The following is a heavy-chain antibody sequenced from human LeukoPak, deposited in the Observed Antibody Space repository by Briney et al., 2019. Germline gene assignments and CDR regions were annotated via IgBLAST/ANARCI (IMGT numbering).Heavy chain of an antibody. Sequence: GGSLRLSCAASGFTFSSSGMHWVRQAPGKGLEWVAPISSDGSNKYYAGSVRGRFTISRDNSNNTLYLQMNSLRAEDTAVYYCAKDLSYGYSFEYWGQGTLVTVSS. V-gene: IGHV3-30*18. CDR2: ISSDGSNK. CDR1: GFTFSSSG. J-gene: IGHJ4*02. CDR3: AKDLSYGYSFEY. D-gene: IGHD5-18*01.